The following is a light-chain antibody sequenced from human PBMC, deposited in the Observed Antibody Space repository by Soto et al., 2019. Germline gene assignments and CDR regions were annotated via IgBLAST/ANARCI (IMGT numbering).Light chain of an antibody. J-gene: IGKJ2*01. CDR3: QQYSSWPYT. CDR1: QSVSSN. Sequence: EIVMTQSPATLSVSPGERATLSCRASQSVSSNLAWYQQKPGQAPRLLIYGASTRATGIPARFSGSGSGTEFTLTISSLQSEDFAVYHCQQYSSWPYTFCQGTMLEIK. V-gene: IGKV3-15*01. CDR2: GAS.